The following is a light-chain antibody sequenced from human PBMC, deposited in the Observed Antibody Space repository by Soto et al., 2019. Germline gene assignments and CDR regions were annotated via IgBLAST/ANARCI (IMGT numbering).Light chain of an antibody. CDR2: AAS. J-gene: IGKJ5*01. Sequence: DIQMTQSPSAISASVGYRVTISCRASQDIGNHLAWFQQKPGKVTQRMIYAASSLQTGVPSRFSGSGSGTDFTLTINSLQPEDFATYYCLQHDSFPPTFGQGTRLEIK. CDR1: QDIGNH. V-gene: IGKV1-17*03. CDR3: LQHDSFPPT.